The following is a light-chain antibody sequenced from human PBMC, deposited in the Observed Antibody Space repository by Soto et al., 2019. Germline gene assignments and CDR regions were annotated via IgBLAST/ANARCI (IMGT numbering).Light chain of an antibody. Sequence: DILMTQSPATVSVSLGDSVSLSCRANESISDNLAWYQQKPGQPPRLLIYSASTRAPGIPARVSGGGSGTQFSLTISSLHSADFALYYCHQYNEWPRGTFGPGTKVEV. CDR3: HQYNEWPRGT. CDR1: ESISDN. J-gene: IGKJ1*01. V-gene: IGKV3D-15*01. CDR2: SAS.